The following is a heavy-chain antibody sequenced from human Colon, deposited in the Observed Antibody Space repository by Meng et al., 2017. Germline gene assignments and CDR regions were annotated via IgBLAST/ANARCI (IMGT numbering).Heavy chain of an antibody. CDR2: INAGNGNT. J-gene: IGHJ4*02. Sequence: ASVKVSCKASGCTLTSYAMHWVRQAPGQRLEWMGWINAGNGNTKYSQRIQGRVTITKDTSTSTAYMELSSLRSEDTTVYYCERAGYYSSGYYPQPFDYWGQGTLVTVSS. V-gene: IGHV1-3*01. CDR1: GCTLTSYA. D-gene: IGHD3-22*01. CDR3: ERAGYYSSGYYPQPFDY.